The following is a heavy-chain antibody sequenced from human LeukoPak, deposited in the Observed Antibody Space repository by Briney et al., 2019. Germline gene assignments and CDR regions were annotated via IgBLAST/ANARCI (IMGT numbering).Heavy chain of an antibody. J-gene: IGHJ4*02. V-gene: IGHV3-74*01. Sequence: GGSLRLSCAASGFTFSSYWMHWVRQAPGKGLVWVSRINSDGRSTSYADSVKGRFTISRDNAKNTLYLQMTSLRAEDTAVYYCALSPGYCSSTSCYAFDYWGQGTLVTVSS. CDR1: GFTFSSYW. CDR2: INSDGRST. CDR3: ALSPGYCSSTSCYAFDY. D-gene: IGHD2-2*01.